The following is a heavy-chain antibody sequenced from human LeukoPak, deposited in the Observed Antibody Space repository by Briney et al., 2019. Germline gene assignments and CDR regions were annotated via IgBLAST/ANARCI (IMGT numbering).Heavy chain of an antibody. CDR2: ISSSSSYI. V-gene: IGHV3-21*01. Sequence: GGSLRLSCAASGFTFSSYSMNWVRQAPGKGLEWVSSISSSSSYIYYADSVKGRFTISRDNAKNSLYLQMNSLRAEDTAVYYCAREIVATTSGYYYYMDVWGKGTTVTVSS. CDR3: AREIVATTSGYYYYMDV. D-gene: IGHD5-12*01. CDR1: GFTFSSYS. J-gene: IGHJ6*03.